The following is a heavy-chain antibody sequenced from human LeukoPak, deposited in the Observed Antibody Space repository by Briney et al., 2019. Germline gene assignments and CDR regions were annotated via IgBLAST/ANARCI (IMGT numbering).Heavy chain of an antibody. J-gene: IGHJ4*02. CDR3: AREGTMVRGVILFDY. V-gene: IGHV4-4*07. CDR1: GGSITDYH. D-gene: IGHD3-10*01. Sequence: PSETLSLTCTVSGGSITDYHWIWIRQPAGKGLEWIGRLYTSGSTNYNPSLKSRVTMSVDTSKNQFSLKLSSVTAADTAVYYCAREGTMVRGVILFDYWGQGTLVTVSS. CDR2: LYTSGST.